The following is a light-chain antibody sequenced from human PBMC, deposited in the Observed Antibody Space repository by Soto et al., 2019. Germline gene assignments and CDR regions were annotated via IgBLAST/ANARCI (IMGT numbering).Light chain of an antibody. Sequence: LAQPASVSGSPGHPITISCTGASSDIGGSNYVSCFQQQPGKAPKLMIYEVINRPSGVSNRFSGSKSGNTASLTISGLQTEDEADYYCSSYASDSSLVFGTGTKVNV. J-gene: IGLJ1*01. V-gene: IGLV2-14*01. CDR2: EVI. CDR3: SSYASDSSLV. CDR1: SSDIGGSNY.